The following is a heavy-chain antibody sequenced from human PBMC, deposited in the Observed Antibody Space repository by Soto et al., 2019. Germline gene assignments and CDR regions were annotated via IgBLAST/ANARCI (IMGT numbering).Heavy chain of an antibody. Sequence: SETLSLTCTVSGGSVSSSHYYWSWIRQPPGKGLEWIGYIYHTGNTNYSPSLKSRLAISVDTSRNQFSLKLTSVTAADTAVYYCARVGGYSGYGQFNFWGQGTLVTVSS. CDR1: GGSVSSSHYY. CDR3: ARVGGYSGYGQFNF. V-gene: IGHV4-61*01. CDR2: IYHTGNT. J-gene: IGHJ4*02. D-gene: IGHD5-12*01.